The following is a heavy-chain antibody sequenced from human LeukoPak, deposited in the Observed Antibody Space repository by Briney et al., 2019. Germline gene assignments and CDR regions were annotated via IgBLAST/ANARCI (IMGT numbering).Heavy chain of an antibody. CDR1: GFTFSSYA. J-gene: IGHJ4*02. CDR3: AKEYDSGGYGANFDY. CDR2: ISYDGSNK. V-gene: IGHV3-30-3*01. Sequence: GRSLRLSCAASGFTFSSYAMHWVRQAPGKGLEWVAVISYDGSNKYYADSVKGRFTISRDNSKNTPYLQMNSLRAEDTAVYYCAKEYDSGGYGANFDYWGQGTLVTVSS. D-gene: IGHD3-10*01.